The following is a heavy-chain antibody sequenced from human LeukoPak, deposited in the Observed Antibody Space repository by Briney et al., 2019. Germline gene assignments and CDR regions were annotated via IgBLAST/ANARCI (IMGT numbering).Heavy chain of an antibody. Sequence: GGSLRLSCAASGITFSSYAMSWVRQAPGKGLEWVSAISGSGSSTFYPDSVKGRFTISRDNSKNTLYLQMNSLRAEDTAVYYCAKVHRSSGWAFDIWGQGTMVTVSS. CDR3: AKVHRSSGWAFDI. CDR2: ISGSGSST. D-gene: IGHD3-22*01. V-gene: IGHV3-23*01. J-gene: IGHJ3*02. CDR1: GITFSSYA.